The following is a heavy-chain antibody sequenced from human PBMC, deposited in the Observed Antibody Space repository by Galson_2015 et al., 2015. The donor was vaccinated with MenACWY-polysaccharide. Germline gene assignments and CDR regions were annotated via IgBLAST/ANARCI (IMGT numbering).Heavy chain of an antibody. D-gene: IGHD4-17*01. V-gene: IGHV3-30*18. Sequence: SLRLSCAASGFTFSSDGMHWVRQAPGKGLEWVAVISYDGSNKYYADSVKGRFTISRDNSKNTLYLQMNSLRAEDTAVYYCAKTVTTGYNYYYHGMDVCGQATTVSVSS. CDR3: AKTVTTGYNYYYHGMDV. CDR1: GFTFSSDG. J-gene: IGHJ6*02. CDR2: ISYDGSNK.